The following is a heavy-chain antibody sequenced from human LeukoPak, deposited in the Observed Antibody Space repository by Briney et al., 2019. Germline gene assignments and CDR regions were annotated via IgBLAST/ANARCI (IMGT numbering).Heavy chain of an antibody. CDR3: AKTLSPYYYDSSGYYSGFDY. V-gene: IGHV3-23*01. CDR2: ISGSGGST. J-gene: IGHJ4*02. D-gene: IGHD3-22*01. CDR1: GFTFSSYA. Sequence: GGSLRLSCAASGFTFSSYAMSWVRQAPGKGLEWVSAISGSGGSTYYADSVKGRFTISRDNSKNTLYLQMNSLRAEDTAVYYCAKTLSPYYYDSSGYYSGFDYWGQGTLVTVSS.